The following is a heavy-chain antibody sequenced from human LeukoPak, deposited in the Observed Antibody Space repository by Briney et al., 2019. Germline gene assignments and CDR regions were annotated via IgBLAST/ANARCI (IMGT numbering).Heavy chain of an antibody. V-gene: IGHV3-7*01. CDR3: VCDFARQRGY. CDR2: IKSDGSDK. Sequence: GGSLRLSCVVSGFTFRDYWISWVRQAPGKGLEWVANIKSDGSDKYYVDSVKGRFTISRDNAKNSLYLQMNSLRVEDTATYYCVCDFARQRGYWGQGTLVTVSS. J-gene: IGHJ4*02. CDR1: GFTFRDYW. D-gene: IGHD2-21*02.